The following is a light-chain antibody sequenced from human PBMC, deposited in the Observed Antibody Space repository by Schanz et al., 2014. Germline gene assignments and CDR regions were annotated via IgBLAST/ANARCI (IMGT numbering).Light chain of an antibody. J-gene: IGLJ3*02. V-gene: IGLV2-14*01. CDR2: DVS. CDR3: TSHAGSNNWGV. Sequence: QSALTQPASVSGSPGQSITISCTGTSSDVGAYNYVSWYQQHPGKAPKLMIYDVSNRLSGVSNRFSGSKSGNTASLTVSGLQPEDEADYFCTSHAGSNNWGVFGGGTKLTVL. CDR1: SSDVGAYNY.